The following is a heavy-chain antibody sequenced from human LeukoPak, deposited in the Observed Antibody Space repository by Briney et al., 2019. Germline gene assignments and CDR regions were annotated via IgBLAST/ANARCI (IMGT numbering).Heavy chain of an antibody. Sequence: PGGSLRLSCAASGFSFSTYGMHWVRQALGKGLEWVTFIRDDGSSKYYSASAKGRFTISRDNSKNTLYLQMNSLRAEDTAVYYCARVRWGGLYYFDYWGQGTLVTVSS. V-gene: IGHV3-30*02. D-gene: IGHD3-16*01. CDR2: IRDDGSSK. CDR1: GFSFSTYG. J-gene: IGHJ4*02. CDR3: ARVRWGGLYYFDY.